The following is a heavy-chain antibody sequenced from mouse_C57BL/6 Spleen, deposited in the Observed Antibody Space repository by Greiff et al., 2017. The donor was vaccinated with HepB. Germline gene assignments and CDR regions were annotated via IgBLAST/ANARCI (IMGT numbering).Heavy chain of an antibody. D-gene: IGHD1-1*01. CDR1: GYTFTSYN. Sequence: QVQLKQSGAELVRPGASVKMSCKASGYTFTSYNMHWVKQTPRQGLEWIGAIYPGNGDTSYNQKFKGKATLTVDKSSSTAYMQLSSLTSEDSAVYFCAKVGSSYVNWYVDVWGTGTTVTVSS. CDR2: IYPGNGDT. CDR3: AKVGSSYVNWYVDV. V-gene: IGHV1-12*01. J-gene: IGHJ1*03.